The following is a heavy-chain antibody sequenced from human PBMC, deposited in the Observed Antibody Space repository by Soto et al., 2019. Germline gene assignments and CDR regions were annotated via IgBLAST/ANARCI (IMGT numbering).Heavy chain of an antibody. CDR3: AKDRGYSSSWYERNYGMDV. D-gene: IGHD6-13*01. CDR2: ISYDGSNK. V-gene: IGHV3-30*18. Sequence: QVQLVESGGGVVQPGRSLRLSCAASGFTFSSYGMHWVRQAPGKGLEWVAVISYDGSNKYYADSVKCRFTIYRDNSKNTLYLQMNSLRAEDTAVYYCAKDRGYSSSWYERNYGMDVWGQGTTVTVSS. J-gene: IGHJ6*02. CDR1: GFTFSSYG.